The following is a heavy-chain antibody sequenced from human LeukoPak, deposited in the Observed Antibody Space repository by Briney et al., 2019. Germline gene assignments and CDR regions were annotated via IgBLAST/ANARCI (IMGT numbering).Heavy chain of an antibody. J-gene: IGHJ3*02. D-gene: IGHD1-26*01. Sequence: SETLSLTCTVSGGSISSYSWNWIRQPPAKGLEWIGYIYYSGSTNYNPSLKSRVTISVDTSKNQFSLKLSSVTAADTAVYYCARLLPALAFDIWGQGTLVTVSS. V-gene: IGHV4-59*01. CDR1: GGSISSYS. CDR3: ARLLPALAFDI. CDR2: IYYSGST.